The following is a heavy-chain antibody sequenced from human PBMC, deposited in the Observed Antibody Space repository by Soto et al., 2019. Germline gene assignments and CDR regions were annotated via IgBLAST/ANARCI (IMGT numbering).Heavy chain of an antibody. CDR3: AKDLAPYGSGNCWETFDY. J-gene: IGHJ4*02. CDR2: ISGRVGTT. D-gene: IGHD3-10*01. CDR1: GFTFNNFG. V-gene: IGHV3-23*01. Sequence: EVHLLASGGGLVQPGGSLRLSCVASGFTFNNFGMRWVRQAPGTGLEWVSGISGRVGTTFHAASVKGRFTISRDNSKPTLCLQLSSLRAEETAVYYGAKDLAPYGSGNCWETFDYWGQGTQVTVSS.